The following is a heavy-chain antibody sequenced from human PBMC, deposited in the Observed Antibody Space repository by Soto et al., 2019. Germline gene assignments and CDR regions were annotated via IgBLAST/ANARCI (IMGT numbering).Heavy chain of an antibody. CDR1: GGSISNGGYS. V-gene: IGHV4-30-2*01. CDR3: ARGAFIVSPCTGFDY. D-gene: IGHD3-16*02. CDR2: MYHSGST. J-gene: IGHJ4*02. Sequence: PSETLSLTCAVSGGSISNGGYSWSWIRQPPGKGLEWIGYMYHSGSTDYNPSLKSRVTISIDRSKNQFSLKLSSVTPEDTAVYYCARGAFIVSPCTGFDYWGQGTPVTVSS.